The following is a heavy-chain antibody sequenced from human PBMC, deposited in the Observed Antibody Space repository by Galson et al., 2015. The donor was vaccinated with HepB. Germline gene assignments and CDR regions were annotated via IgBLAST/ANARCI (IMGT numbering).Heavy chain of an antibody. CDR1: GGSISSSSYY. J-gene: IGHJ4*02. CDR2: LYYSGST. CDR3: ARQRYYDSTGYFDY. D-gene: IGHD3-22*01. Sequence: ETLSLTCTVSGGSISSSSYYWGWIRQPPGKGLEWIGSLYYSGSTYYNPSLKSRVTISIDTSKNQFSLKLSPVTAADTAVYYCARQRYYDSTGYFDYWGQGTLVTVSS. V-gene: IGHV4-39*01.